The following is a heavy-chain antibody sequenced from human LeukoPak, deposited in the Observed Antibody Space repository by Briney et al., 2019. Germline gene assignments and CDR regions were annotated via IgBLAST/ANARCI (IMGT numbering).Heavy chain of an antibody. CDR1: GCTFSSYA. J-gene: IGHJ4*02. CDR3: ASEVNRGGRFVY. V-gene: IGHV1-69*13. D-gene: IGHD2/OR15-2a*01. Sequence: ASVTVSCKASGCTFSSYAISWVRQPPGQGREWMGGIIPIFGTANYAQKFQGRVTITADESKSTDYVQVSSLRSEVTAVYCCASEVNRGGRFVYWGEGTLVTVSS. CDR2: IIPIFGTA.